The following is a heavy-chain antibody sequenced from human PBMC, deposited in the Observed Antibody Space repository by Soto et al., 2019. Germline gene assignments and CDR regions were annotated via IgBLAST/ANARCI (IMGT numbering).Heavy chain of an antibody. Sequence: RGSLRLSCAASGFTFSVYSMNWVRQAPGKGLEWLSYISSSSSTIYYADSAKGRFTISRDNAKNSLYLQMNSLRAEDTAVYYCARASGSGSSYNVVDYWGQGTLVTVSS. D-gene: IGHD3-10*01. J-gene: IGHJ4*02. CDR3: ARASGSGSSYNVVDY. CDR2: ISSSSSTI. CDR1: GFTFSVYS. V-gene: IGHV3-48*01.